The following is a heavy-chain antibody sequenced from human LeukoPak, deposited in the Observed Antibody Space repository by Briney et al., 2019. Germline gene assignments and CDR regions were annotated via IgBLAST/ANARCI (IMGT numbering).Heavy chain of an antibody. D-gene: IGHD6-6*01. CDR2: IYYSGYT. CDR3: ARSVAARQYVF. J-gene: IGHJ4*02. V-gene: IGHV4-59*12. CDR1: GCSISSYY. Sequence: SETLSLTCTVSGCSISSYYWSWIRQPPGEGLEWIGYIYYSGYTNYNPSLKSRVTISVDTSKNQFSLKLSSVTAADTAVYYCARSVAARQYVFWGQGALVTVSS.